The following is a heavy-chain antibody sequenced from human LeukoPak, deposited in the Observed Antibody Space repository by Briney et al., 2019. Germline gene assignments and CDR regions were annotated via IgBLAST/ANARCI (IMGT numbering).Heavy chain of an antibody. V-gene: IGHV3-30-3*01. Sequence: PGGSLRLSFAASGFTFSSYAMHWVRQAPGKGLEWVAVISYDGSNKYYADSVKGRFTISRDNSKNTLYLQMNSLRAEDTAVYYCARVHCSSTSCYSHYFDYWGQGTLVTVSS. CDR1: GFTFSSYA. J-gene: IGHJ4*02. CDR2: ISYDGSNK. CDR3: ARVHCSSTSCYSHYFDY. D-gene: IGHD2-2*01.